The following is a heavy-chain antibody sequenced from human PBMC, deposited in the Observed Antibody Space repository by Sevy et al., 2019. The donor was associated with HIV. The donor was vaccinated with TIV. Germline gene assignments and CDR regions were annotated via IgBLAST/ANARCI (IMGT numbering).Heavy chain of an antibody. CDR3: AKDTGPGGEDSSVYLQWPGLDAFDI. D-gene: IGHD3-22*01. V-gene: IGHV3-9*01. Sequence: GGSLRLSCAASGFTFDDYAIHWVRQAPGKGLEWVSGISWNSGSIGHADSVKGRFTISRDNAKNSLYLQMNSLIAEDTALDYCAKDTGPGGEDSSVYLQWPGLDAFDIWGQGTMVTVSS. CDR1: GFTFDDYA. J-gene: IGHJ3*02. CDR2: ISWNSGSI.